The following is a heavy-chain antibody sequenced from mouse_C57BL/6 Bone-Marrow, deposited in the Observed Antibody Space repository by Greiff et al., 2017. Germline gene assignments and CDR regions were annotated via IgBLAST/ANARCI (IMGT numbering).Heavy chain of an antibody. CDR2: ISDGGSYT. Sequence: EVQLVESGGGLVKPGGSLKLSCAASGFTFSSYAMSWVRQTPEKRLEWVATISDGGSYTYYPDNVKGRFTISRDNAKNNLYLQMSHLKSEDTAMYYCARDIGYYGGAMDYWGQGTSVTVSS. CDR1: GFTFSSYA. D-gene: IGHD2-3*01. J-gene: IGHJ4*01. CDR3: ARDIGYYGGAMDY. V-gene: IGHV5-4*01.